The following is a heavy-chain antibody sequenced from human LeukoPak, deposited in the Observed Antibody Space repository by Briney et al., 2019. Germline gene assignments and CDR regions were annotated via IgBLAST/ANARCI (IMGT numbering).Heavy chain of an antibody. CDR2: ISDTYATT. CDR1: GFTFTNYA. J-gene: IGHJ4*02. CDR3: VRHDSFIPF. Sequence: GGSLRLSCAASGFTFTNYAMTWVRQAPGKGLEWVSSISDTYATTYYTDSMKGRCTISRDNSKNTVSLQLNNLRVEDTAVYFCVRHDSFIPFWGQGTLVTVSS. D-gene: IGHD2-21*01. V-gene: IGHV3-23*01.